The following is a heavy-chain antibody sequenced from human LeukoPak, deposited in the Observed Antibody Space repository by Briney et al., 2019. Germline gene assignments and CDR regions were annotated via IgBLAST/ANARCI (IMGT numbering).Heavy chain of an antibody. CDR1: GFSFSSYW. V-gene: IGHV3-7*01. D-gene: IGHD3-22*01. CDR3: ARKDSSPRTFDY. Sequence: GGSLRLTCAASGFSFSSYWMSWVRQAPGKGLEWVANIKEDGSEKNYVDSVKGRFTISRDNAKNSLYLQMNSLRAEDTAVYYCARKDSSPRTFDYWGQGTLVTVSS. CDR2: IKEDGSEK. J-gene: IGHJ4*02.